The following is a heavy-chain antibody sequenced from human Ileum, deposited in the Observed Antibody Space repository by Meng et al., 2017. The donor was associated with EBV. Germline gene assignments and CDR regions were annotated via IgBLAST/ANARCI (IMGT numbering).Heavy chain of an antibody. J-gene: IGHJ4*02. CDR2: IFSSGSP. CDR1: GAPISRCWYH. D-gene: IGHD2-15*01. CDR3: ASYSEGGGGLGY. Sequence: GRLQWSGPRLVRPYQPLSLTCGVPGAPISRCWYHWSWIRQPPGKGLEGIVYIFSSGSPYYNPSLKNRITMSVDTSKNQFSLNLKSVTAADTAVYYCASYSEGGGGLGYWGQGTLVTVSS. V-gene: IGHV4-30-4*01.